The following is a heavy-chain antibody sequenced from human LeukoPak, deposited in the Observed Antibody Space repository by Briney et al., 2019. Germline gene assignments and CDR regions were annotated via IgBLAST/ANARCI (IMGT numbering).Heavy chain of an antibody. J-gene: IGHJ4*02. V-gene: IGHV3-23*01. Sequence: GGSLRLSCAASGFTLSSYAMSWVRQAPGKGLEWVSAISGSGGSTYYADSVKGRFTISRDNSKNTLYLQMNSLRAEDTAVYYCARDRGGIAVAGHDYWGQGTLVTVSS. CDR3: ARDRGGIAVAGHDY. CDR2: ISGSGGST. D-gene: IGHD6-19*01. CDR1: GFTLSSYA.